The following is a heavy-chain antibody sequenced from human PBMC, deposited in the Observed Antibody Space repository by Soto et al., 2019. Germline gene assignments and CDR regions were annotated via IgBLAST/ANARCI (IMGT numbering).Heavy chain of an antibody. CDR3: ARDLGDGTTGQDV. CDR2: ISYDGSNK. V-gene: IGHV3-30-3*01. Sequence: QVQLVESGGGVVQPGRSLRLSCAASGFTFSSYAMHWVRQAPGKGLEWVAVISYDGSNKYYADSVKGRFTISRDNSKKTLYLQMNSLRAEDTAVYYCARDLGDGTTGQDVWGQGTTVTVSS. CDR1: GFTFSSYA. J-gene: IGHJ6*02. D-gene: IGHD1-1*01.